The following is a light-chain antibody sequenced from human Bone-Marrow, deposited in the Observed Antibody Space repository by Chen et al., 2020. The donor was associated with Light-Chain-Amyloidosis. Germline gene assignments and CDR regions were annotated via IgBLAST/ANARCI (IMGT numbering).Light chain of an antibody. CDR2: WAS. V-gene: IGKV4-1*01. J-gene: IGKJ1*01. CDR1: QSVLYTSNNKHY. CDR3: QQYYTSPRT. Sequence: DIVMTQAPDSLAVSLGDGDTIKCKFSQSVLYTSNNKHYLAGYQQKPGQPRRLLIYWASTRGSGVPERFSGSGSGTDFTLNISSLQAEDVAVYYCQQYYTSPRTFGQGSKVEI.